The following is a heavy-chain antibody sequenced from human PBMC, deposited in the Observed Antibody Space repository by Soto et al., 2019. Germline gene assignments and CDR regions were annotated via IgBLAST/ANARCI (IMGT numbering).Heavy chain of an antibody. D-gene: IGHD2-2*01. CDR1: GGSISSSSYY. V-gene: IGHV4-39*01. J-gene: IGHJ4*02. Sequence: QLQLQESGPGLVKPSETLSLTCTVSGGSISSSSYYWGWIRQPPGKGLEWIGSIYYSGSTYYNPSLKSRVTISVDTSKNQFSLKLSSVTAADTAVYYCQAFVVVPAAVPHFDYWAQGTLVTVSS. CDR2: IYYSGST. CDR3: QAFVVVPAAVPHFDY.